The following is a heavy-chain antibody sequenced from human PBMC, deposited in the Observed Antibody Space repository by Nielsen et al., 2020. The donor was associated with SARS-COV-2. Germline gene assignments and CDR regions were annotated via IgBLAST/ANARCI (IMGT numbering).Heavy chain of an antibody. V-gene: IGHV3-23*01. J-gene: IGHJ3*02. D-gene: IGHD3-10*01. CDR3: AKDDVVRGDAFDI. CDR2: TSASGAST. Sequence: GESLKISCAASGFTFNIYAMAWVRRAPGRGLEWVSGTSASGASTYYADSVKGRFSISRDNSKNTLYLEMHSLRLEDTAVYYCAKDDVVRGDAFDIWGQGTMVTVSS. CDR1: GFTFNIYA.